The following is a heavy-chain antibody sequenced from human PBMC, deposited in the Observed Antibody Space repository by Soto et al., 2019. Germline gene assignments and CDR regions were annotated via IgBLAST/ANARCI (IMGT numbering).Heavy chain of an antibody. CDR2: IHHNGNT. D-gene: IGHD3-22*01. V-gene: IGHV4-30-4*01. CDR1: GGSISSADYY. CDR3: ARNLYDSSGYSPVGY. Sequence: QVQLQESGPGLVKPSQTLSLTCTVSGGSISSADYYWSWIRQPPGKGLEWIGHIHHNGNTNYNPSLKNRVTISVDTSKNQFSLKLTSVSDADTAQYFCARNLYDSSGYSPVGYWGQGTLVTVSS. J-gene: IGHJ4*02.